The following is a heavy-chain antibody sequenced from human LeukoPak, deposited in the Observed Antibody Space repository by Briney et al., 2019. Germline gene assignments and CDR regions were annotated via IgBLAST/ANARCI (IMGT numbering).Heavy chain of an antibody. J-gene: IGHJ5*02. CDR2: ISWNSGSI. Sequence: GGSLGLSCAASGFTFDDYAMHWVRQAPGKGLEWVSGISWNSGSIGYADSVKGRFTISRDNAKNSLYLQMNSLRAEDTALYYCAKDIGDIVVVPAAYNWFDPWGQGTLVTVSS. CDR3: AKDIGDIVVVPAAYNWFDP. V-gene: IGHV3-9*01. D-gene: IGHD2-2*01. CDR1: GFTFDDYA.